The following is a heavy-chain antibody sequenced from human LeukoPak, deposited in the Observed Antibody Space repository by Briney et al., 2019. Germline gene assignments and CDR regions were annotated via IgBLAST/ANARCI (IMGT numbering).Heavy chain of an antibody. CDR3: ARVGIEVDGRGLVDY. V-gene: IGHV3-7*01. D-gene: IGHD6-19*01. CDR1: GFTFSIYW. Sequence: GGSLRLSCAASGFTFSIYWMNWVRQAPGKGLEWVANIKEDGSEKEYVDSVKGRFTFSRDNAKNLLYLQMNSLRPEDTALYYCARVGIEVDGRGLVDYWGQGTLVTVSS. CDR2: IKEDGSEK. J-gene: IGHJ4*02.